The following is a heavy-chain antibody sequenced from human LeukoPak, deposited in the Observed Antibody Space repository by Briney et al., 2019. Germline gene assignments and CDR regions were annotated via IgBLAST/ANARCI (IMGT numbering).Heavy chain of an antibody. CDR1: GFTFSSYW. V-gene: IGHV3-7*01. D-gene: IGHD3-3*01. J-gene: IGHJ4*02. Sequence: GGSLRLSCAASGFTFSSYWMSWVRQAPGKGLEWVANIKQDGSEKCYVDSVKGRFTISRDNAKNSLYLQMNSLRAEDTAVYYCARDRGVLTIDYWGQGTLVTVSS. CDR3: ARDRGVLTIDY. CDR2: IKQDGSEK.